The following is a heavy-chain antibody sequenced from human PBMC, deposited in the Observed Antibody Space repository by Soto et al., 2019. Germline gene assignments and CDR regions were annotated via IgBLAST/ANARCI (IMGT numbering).Heavy chain of an antibody. CDR1: GYTFTSYG. J-gene: IGHJ3*02. D-gene: IGHD3-9*01. Sequence: QVQLVQSGAEVKKPGASVKVSCKASGYTFTSYGISWVRQAPGQGLEWMGWISAYNGNTNYAQKLQGRVTMTTDTSTSTAYMELRSLRSDDTAVYYCARVYDYDILTGSSPDAFDIWGQGTMVTVSS. CDR3: ARVYDYDILTGSSPDAFDI. CDR2: ISAYNGNT. V-gene: IGHV1-18*01.